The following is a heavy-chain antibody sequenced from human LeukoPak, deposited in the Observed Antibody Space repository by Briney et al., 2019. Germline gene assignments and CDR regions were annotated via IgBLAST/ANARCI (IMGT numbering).Heavy chain of an antibody. D-gene: IGHD6-13*01. V-gene: IGHV4-59*01. CDR1: GCSISSYY. CDR2: IYYSGST. Sequence: SETLSLTCTVSGCSISSYYWTWIRQPPGKGLEWIGYIYYSGSTNYNPSLKSRVTISEDTSKNQLSLKLSSVTAADTAVYYCARRDSSSWSFDYWGQGTLVTVSS. CDR3: ARRDSSSWSFDY. J-gene: IGHJ4*02.